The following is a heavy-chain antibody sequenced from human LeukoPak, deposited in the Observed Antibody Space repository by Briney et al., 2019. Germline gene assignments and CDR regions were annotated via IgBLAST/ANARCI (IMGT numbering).Heavy chain of an antibody. Sequence: ASVKVSCKASGYTFPSYFMHWVRQAPGQGLEWMGIINPTGGSTTYAQKFQGRVTMTRDTSTSTVYMELSSLKSDDTAMYYCARTAARRFDYWGQGTLVTVSS. CDR1: GYTFPSYF. CDR2: INPTGGST. D-gene: IGHD6-6*01. J-gene: IGHJ4*02. V-gene: IGHV1-46*01. CDR3: ARTAARRFDY.